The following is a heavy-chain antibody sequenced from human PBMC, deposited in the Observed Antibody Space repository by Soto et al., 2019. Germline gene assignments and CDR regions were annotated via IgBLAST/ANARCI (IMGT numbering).Heavy chain of an antibody. Sequence: PRLSFAASGFTFSSYGMHWVRQAPGKGLEWVALISYDGTNKYYADSVKGRFTISRDNFKNTLYLQMNSLRAEDTAVYYCAKERFGHLWLEDYGMDVWGQGTTVTVSS. CDR1: GFTFSSYG. J-gene: IGHJ6*02. CDR3: AKERFGHLWLEDYGMDV. D-gene: IGHD5-18*01. V-gene: IGHV3-30*18. CDR2: ISYDGTNK.